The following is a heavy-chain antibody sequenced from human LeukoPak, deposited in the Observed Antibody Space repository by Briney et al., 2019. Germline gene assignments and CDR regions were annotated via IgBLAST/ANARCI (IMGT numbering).Heavy chain of an antibody. CDR3: ASNYLPARAFDI. CDR1: GFTFSDYY. CDR2: ISSSGSTI. Sequence: PGGSLRLSCAASGFTFSDYYMQWIRQAPGKGLEWVSYISSSGSTIYYADSVKGRFTISRDNAKNSLYLQMNSLRAEDTAVYYCASNYLPARAFDIWGQGTMVTVSS. V-gene: IGHV3-11*01. D-gene: IGHD5-24*01. J-gene: IGHJ3*02.